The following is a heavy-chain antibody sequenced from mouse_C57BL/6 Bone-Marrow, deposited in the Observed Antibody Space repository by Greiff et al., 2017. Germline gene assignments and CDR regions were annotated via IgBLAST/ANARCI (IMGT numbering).Heavy chain of an antibody. CDR1: EYEFPSHD. Sequence: EVKLMESGGGLVQPGESLKLSCESNEYEFPSHDMSWVRKTPEKRLELVAAINSDGGRTYYPDTMERRFIISRDNTKKTLYLQMSSLRSEDTALYYCARGGVKDAMDYWGQGTSVTVSS. CDR3: ARGGVKDAMDY. J-gene: IGHJ4*01. V-gene: IGHV5-2*01. CDR2: INSDGGRT. D-gene: IGHD1-3*01.